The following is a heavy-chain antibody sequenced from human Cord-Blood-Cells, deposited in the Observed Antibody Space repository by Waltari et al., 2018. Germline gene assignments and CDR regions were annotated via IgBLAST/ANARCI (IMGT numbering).Heavy chain of an antibody. J-gene: IGHJ2*01. CDR1: GFSLSNARMG. Sequence: QVTLKESSPVLVKPTETLTLTCTVSGFSLSNARMGVSWIRQPPGKALEWLAHIFSNDEKSYSTSLKSRLTISKDTSKSQVGLTMTNMDPVDTATYYCARIRGTGSIMIAARDWYFDLWGRGTLVTVSS. D-gene: IGHD6-6*01. V-gene: IGHV2-26*01. CDR2: IFSNDEK. CDR3: ARIRGTGSIMIAARDWYFDL.